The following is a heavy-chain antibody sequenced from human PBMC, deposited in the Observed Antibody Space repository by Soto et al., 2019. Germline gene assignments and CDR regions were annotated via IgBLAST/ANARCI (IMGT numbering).Heavy chain of an antibody. J-gene: IGHJ5*02. CDR2: ISAYNGNT. V-gene: IGHV1-18*01. D-gene: IGHD3-3*01. CDR3: ARDEYYDFWSGYSPFDP. Sequence: ASVKVSCKASGYTFTNFGISWVRQAPGQGLEWMGWISAYNGNTNYAQKFQGRVTMTTDTSTSTAYMELSSLRSEDTAVYYCARDEYYDFWSGYSPFDPWGQGTLVTVSS. CDR1: GYTFTNFG.